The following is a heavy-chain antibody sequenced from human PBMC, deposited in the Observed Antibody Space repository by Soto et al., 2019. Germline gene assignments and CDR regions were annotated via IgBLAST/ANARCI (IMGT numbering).Heavy chain of an antibody. CDR1: GYSFTSYW. V-gene: IGHV5-51*01. Sequence: PGESLKISCKGSGYSFTSYWIGWVRQMPGKGLEWMGIIYPGDSDTRYSPSFQGQVTISADKSISTAYLQWSSLKASDTAMYYCARLGGYSYGRDAFDIWGQGTMVTVSS. CDR2: IYPGDSDT. J-gene: IGHJ3*02. CDR3: ARLGGYSYGRDAFDI. D-gene: IGHD5-18*01.